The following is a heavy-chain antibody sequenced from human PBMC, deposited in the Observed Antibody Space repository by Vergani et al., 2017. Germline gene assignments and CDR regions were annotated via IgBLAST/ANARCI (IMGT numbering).Heavy chain of an antibody. CDR3: ARDLNLSSXWYLTNYYYYGMDV. CDR2: ISSSSSYI. J-gene: IGHJ6*02. Sequence: EVQLVESGGGLVKPGGSLRLSCAASGFTFSSYSMNWVRQAPGKGLEWVSSISSSSSYIYYADSVKGRFTISRDNAKNSLYLQMNSLRAEDTAVYYCARDLNLSSXWYLTNYYYYGMDVWGQGTTVTVSS. CDR1: GFTFSSYS. D-gene: IGHD6-19*01. V-gene: IGHV3-21*01.